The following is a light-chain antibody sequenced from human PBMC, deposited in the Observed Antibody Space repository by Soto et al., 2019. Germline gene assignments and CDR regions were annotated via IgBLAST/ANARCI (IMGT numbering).Light chain of an antibody. J-gene: IGLJ3*02. CDR3: CSFAGSTWV. Sequence: QSALTQPASVSGSPGQSITISCTGTSSDVGGYNLVSWYQQHPGKAPKLMIYDVSKRPSGVSNRFSGSKSGNTASLTISGLQAEDEADYYCCSFAGSTWVFGGGTKVTVL. V-gene: IGLV2-23*02. CDR2: DVS. CDR1: SSDVGGYNL.